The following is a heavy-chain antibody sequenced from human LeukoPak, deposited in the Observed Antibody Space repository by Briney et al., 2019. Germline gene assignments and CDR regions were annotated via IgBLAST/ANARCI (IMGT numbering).Heavy chain of an antibody. D-gene: IGHD6-19*01. J-gene: IGHJ4*02. CDR3: VHVRKDKISSGWIVFDY. CDR2: IYWNDDK. Sequence: SGPTLVNPTQTLTLTCTFSGFSLSTRGVGVGWIRQPPGKALEWLALIYWNDDKRYSPSLKSRLTITKDTSKNQVVLTMTNMDPVDTATYYCVHVRKDKISSGWIVFDYWGQGTPVTVSS. V-gene: IGHV2-5*01. CDR1: GFSLSTRGVG.